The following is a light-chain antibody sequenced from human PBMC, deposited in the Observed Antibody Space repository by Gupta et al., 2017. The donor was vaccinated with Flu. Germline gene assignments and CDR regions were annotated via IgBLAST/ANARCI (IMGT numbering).Light chain of an antibody. CDR2: EVS. CDR3: TSYTSNTTGV. Sequence: SALTQPASVSGSPGQSITISCTGTSSDVGGYNYVSWYQQHPGKAPTRRVYEVSNRPAGVSTRFSGSKSGNKASLTISGHQAGDESYYYCTSYTSNTTGVFGGGTKLTVL. J-gene: IGLJ2*01. V-gene: IGLV2-14*01. CDR1: SSDVGGYNY.